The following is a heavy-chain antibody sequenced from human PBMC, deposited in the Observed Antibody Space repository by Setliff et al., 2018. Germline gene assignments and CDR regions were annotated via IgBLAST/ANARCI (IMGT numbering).Heavy chain of an antibody. V-gene: IGHV1-69*05. Sequence: SVKVSCKASGGTFSNYGISWVRQAPGQGLEWMGGTIPMFGTTEYAQKFQGRLTIITDESTDTAFMQLSSLRSDDTAVYYCVREGVDSRSSTDYRYYMDVWGKGTTVTVSS. D-gene: IGHD3-22*01. CDR2: TIPMFGTT. J-gene: IGHJ6*03. CDR1: GGTFSNYG. CDR3: VREGVDSRSSTDYRYYMDV.